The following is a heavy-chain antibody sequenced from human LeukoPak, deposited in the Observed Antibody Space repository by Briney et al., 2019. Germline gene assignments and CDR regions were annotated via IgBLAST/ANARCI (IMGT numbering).Heavy chain of an antibody. J-gene: IGHJ6*03. Sequence: GESLKISCKGSGYSFTSYWIGWVRQMSGKGLEWMGIIYPGDSDTRYSPSFQGQVTISADKSISTAYLQWSSLKASDTAMYYCARHHGGDGYNYSMDVWGKGTAVTVSS. CDR1: GYSFTSYW. CDR2: IYPGDSDT. D-gene: IGHD5-24*01. CDR3: ARHHGGDGYNYSMDV. V-gene: IGHV5-51*01.